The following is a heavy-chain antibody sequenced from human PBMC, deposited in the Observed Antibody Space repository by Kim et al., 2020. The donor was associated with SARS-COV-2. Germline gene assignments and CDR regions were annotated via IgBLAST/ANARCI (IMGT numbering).Heavy chain of an antibody. Sequence: ASVKVSCKGSGYTFSNAGIHWVRQAPGQSLAWMGWINTGNAYTVYSAKFQGRVTFTRDTSASTAYMELSSLRSEDTAVYYCARLVGPTAIDLDYWGQGTLLTASS. CDR1: GYTFSNAG. CDR2: INTGNAYT. V-gene: IGHV1-3*04. D-gene: IGHD1-26*01. CDR3: ARLVGPTAIDLDY. J-gene: IGHJ4*02.